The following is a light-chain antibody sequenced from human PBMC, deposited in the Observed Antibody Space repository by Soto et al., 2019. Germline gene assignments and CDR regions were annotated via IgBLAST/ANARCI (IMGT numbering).Light chain of an antibody. J-gene: IGKJ5*01. V-gene: IGKV1-17*01. CDR2: AAS. CDR1: QGITND. CDR3: LQHNTYPIT. Sequence: DIQITQSPSSLSASVGDRVTITCQASQGITNDLGWYQQKPGKAPKRLIYAASSLQSGVPSRFSGSGSGTEFTLTISSLQPEDFATYYCLQHNTYPITFGQGTRLEIK.